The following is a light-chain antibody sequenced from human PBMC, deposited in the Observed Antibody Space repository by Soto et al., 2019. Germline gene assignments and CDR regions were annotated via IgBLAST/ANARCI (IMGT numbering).Light chain of an antibody. CDR1: QSVSSN. CDR3: QQRSDWPIT. Sequence: EIVMTQSPATLPVSPGERATLSCRASQSVSSNLAWYQQKPGQAPRFLIYGASTRATGIPVRFSGSGSGTDFTLAINRLEPDDFAVYYCQQRSDWPITFGQGTRLEIK. V-gene: IGKV3-15*01. CDR2: GAS. J-gene: IGKJ5*01.